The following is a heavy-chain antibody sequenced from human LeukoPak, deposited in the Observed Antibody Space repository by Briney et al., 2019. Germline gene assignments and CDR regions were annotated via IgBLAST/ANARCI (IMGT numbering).Heavy chain of an antibody. CDR3: AKTVSGTLNSSGY. V-gene: IGHV3-23*01. Sequence: GGSLRLSCAASGFTFSTHVMTWVRQAPGKGLEWVSAISGSGGSTYYADSVKGRFTISRDNSKNTLYLQMNSLRAEDTDVYYCAKTVSGTLNSSGYWGQGTLVTVSS. D-gene: IGHD1-20*01. J-gene: IGHJ4*02. CDR1: GFTFSTHV. CDR2: ISGSGGST.